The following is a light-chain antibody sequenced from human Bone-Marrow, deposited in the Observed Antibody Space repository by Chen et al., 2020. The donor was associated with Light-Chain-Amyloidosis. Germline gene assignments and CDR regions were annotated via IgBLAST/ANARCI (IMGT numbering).Light chain of an antibody. CDR2: GAS. V-gene: IGKV3-20*01. Sequence: EIVLTQSPGTLSSSPGDSATLSCRASQSISSTTLAWFQQKPGQAPRLLIYGASSRATGIPDRFSGSGSGTDFTLTISRLEPEDFAVYHCQQYGSSPLITFGQGTRLEIK. J-gene: IGKJ5*01. CDR3: QQYGSSPLIT. CDR1: QSISSTT.